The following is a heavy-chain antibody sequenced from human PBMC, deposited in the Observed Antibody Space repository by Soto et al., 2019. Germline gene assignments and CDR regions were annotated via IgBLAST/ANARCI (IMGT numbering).Heavy chain of an antibody. J-gene: IGHJ5*02. CDR2: ISGSGSST. CDR1: GFTFSSYA. CDR3: ARVIMCSSTSCYGPLNNWFDP. D-gene: IGHD2-2*01. Sequence: GGSLRLSCAASGFTFSSYAMSWVRQAPGKGLEWVSAISGSGSSTSYADSVKGRFTISRDNAKNTLYLQMNSLRAEDTAVYYCARVIMCSSTSCYGPLNNWFDPWGQGTLVTVSS. V-gene: IGHV3-23*01.